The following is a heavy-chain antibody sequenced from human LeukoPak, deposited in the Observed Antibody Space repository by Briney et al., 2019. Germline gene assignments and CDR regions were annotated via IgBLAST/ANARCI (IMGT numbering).Heavy chain of an antibody. V-gene: IGHV1-2*02. CDR2: ITPNSGGT. CDR1: GYTFTGHY. J-gene: IGHJ4*02. CDR3: AGEGRDTVVKNLDY. Sequence: ASVKVSCKASGYTFTGHYIHWVRQAPGQGLEWMGWITPNSGGTKFAQQFQGRVTMTRDTSISTAYMELSSLRSDDTAVYYCAGEGRDTVVKNLDYWGQGTLVTVSS. D-gene: IGHD4-23*01.